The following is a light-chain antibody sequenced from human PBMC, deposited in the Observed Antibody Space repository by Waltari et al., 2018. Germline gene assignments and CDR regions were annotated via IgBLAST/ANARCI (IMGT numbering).Light chain of an antibody. Sequence: NFVLTQPHSVSESPEKTVTISCTRSRGSIAANYVQWYQQRPGSSPTIVIYENNQRPSGVPDRFSGSIDGSSNSASLTISGLKTDDEADYFCQSYDTTARVFGGGTKLTVL. V-gene: IGLV6-57*01. CDR3: QSYDTTARV. CDR2: ENN. J-gene: IGLJ3*02. CDR1: RGSIAANY.